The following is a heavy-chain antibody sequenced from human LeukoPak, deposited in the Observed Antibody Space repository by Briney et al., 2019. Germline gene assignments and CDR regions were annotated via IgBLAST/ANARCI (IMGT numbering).Heavy chain of an antibody. D-gene: IGHD3-10*01. CDR3: ARLGTRPVLLWFGETRPYNWFDP. J-gene: IGHJ5*02. CDR1: GGSFSGYY. Sequence: PSETLSLTCAVYGGSFSGYYWSWIRQPPGKGLEWIGEINHSGTTNYNPSLKSRVTISVDTSKNQFSLKLSSVTAADTAVYYCARLGTRPVLLWFGETRPYNWFDPWGQGTLVTVSS. CDR2: INHSGTT. V-gene: IGHV4-34*01.